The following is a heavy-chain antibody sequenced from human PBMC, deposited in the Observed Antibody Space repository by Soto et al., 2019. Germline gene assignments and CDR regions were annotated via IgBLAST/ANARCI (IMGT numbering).Heavy chain of an antibody. D-gene: IGHD3-16*01. CDR1: GGSISSGDYY. Sequence: SETLSLTCSVSGGSISSGDYYWSWIRQPPGKGLEWIGYIYYSGSTYYNPSLKSRVTISVDTSKNQFSLKLSSVNAADTALYFCARWITIVGSYFDCWGQGTLCAVSS. CDR2: IYYSGST. V-gene: IGHV4-30-4*01. CDR3: ARWITIVGSYFDC. J-gene: IGHJ4*02.